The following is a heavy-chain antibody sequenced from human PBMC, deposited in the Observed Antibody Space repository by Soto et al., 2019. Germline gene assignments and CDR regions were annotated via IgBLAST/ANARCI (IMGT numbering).Heavy chain of an antibody. J-gene: IGHJ4*02. V-gene: IGHV1-18*01. CDR3: ARVRSRTFDY. CDR2: ISGHNGIT. CDR1: GYTFTNYA. Sequence: QVQLVQSGAEVKKPGASVKVSCKASGYTFTNYAIGWVRQAPGQGLEWMGWISGHNGITTYAQKLQGRVNMTTDTSTSTTYMEVRSLRSDDTAVYYCARVRSRTFDYWGQGTLVTVSS.